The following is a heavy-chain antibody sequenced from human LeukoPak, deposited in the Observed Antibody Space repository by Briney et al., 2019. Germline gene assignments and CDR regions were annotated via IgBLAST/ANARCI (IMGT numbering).Heavy chain of an antibody. Sequence: SETLSLTCTVSVGSISSSSYYWGWIRQPPGKGLEWIGNIYYSGSTYYNPSLKSRVTISVDTSKNQFSLKLSSVAATDTAVYYCAKGRSLFGVVPFDYWGQGTLVTVSS. CDR3: AKGRSLFGVVPFDY. D-gene: IGHD3-3*01. V-gene: IGHV4-39*01. J-gene: IGHJ4*02. CDR1: VGSISSSSYY. CDR2: IYYSGST.